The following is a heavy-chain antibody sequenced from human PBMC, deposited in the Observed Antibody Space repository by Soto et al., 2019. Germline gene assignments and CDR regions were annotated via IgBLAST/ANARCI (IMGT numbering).Heavy chain of an antibody. CDR3: ARMADVSRRFDY. Sequence: SETLSLTCTVSGDSVSSVGFHWAWLRRPPGKGLEWIGYIYNGGSTYYRPSLESRVTISVDTSKNQFSLKLSSVTAADTAVYYCARMADVSRRFDYWGQGTLVTVAS. D-gene: IGHD2-2*01. V-gene: IGHV4-31*03. CDR2: IYNGGST. J-gene: IGHJ4*02. CDR1: GDSVSSVGFH.